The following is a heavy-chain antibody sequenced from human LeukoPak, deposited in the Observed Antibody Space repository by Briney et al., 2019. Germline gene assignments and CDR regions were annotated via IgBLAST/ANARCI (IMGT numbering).Heavy chain of an antibody. CDR2: IDGSGSS. J-gene: IGHJ4*02. D-gene: IGHD6-19*01. V-gene: IGHV4-4*07. CDR1: GGSIRLYY. CDR3: ARSPLSSSGWYRADY. Sequence: SETLSLTCSVSGGSIRLYYWNWIRQSAGKGLEWTGRIDGSGSSTYSPSLGSRVAMSVDSSKSQISLKLISVTAADTAVYYCARSPLSSSGWYRADYWGQGTLVTVSS.